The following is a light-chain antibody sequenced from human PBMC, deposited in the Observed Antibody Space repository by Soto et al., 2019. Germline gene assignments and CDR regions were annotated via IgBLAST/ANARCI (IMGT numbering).Light chain of an antibody. CDR2: SNN. J-gene: IGLJ1*01. CDR3: AAWDDSLNGYNYV. CDR1: SSNIGSNT. V-gene: IGLV1-44*01. Sequence: QSVLTQPPSASGTPGQRVTISCSGSSSNIGSNTVNWYQQLPGTAPKLLIYSNNQRPSGVPDRFSGSKSGTSASLAISGPQSEDEADYYCAAWDDSLNGYNYVFGTGTKVNVL.